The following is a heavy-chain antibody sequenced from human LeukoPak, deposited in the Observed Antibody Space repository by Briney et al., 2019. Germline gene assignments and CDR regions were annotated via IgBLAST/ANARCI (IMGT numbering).Heavy chain of an antibody. J-gene: IGHJ4*02. Sequence: GGSLRLSCAVSGFTLSSSWMTWVRQAPGKGLEWVGRIKSKTDGGTTDYAAPVKGRFTISRDDSKNTLYLQMNSLKTEDTAVYYCTTDHRDYGDYVLGIGSWGQGTLVTVSS. CDR3: TTDHRDYGDYVLGIGS. V-gene: IGHV3-15*01. CDR2: IKSKTDGGTT. CDR1: GFTLSSSW. D-gene: IGHD4-17*01.